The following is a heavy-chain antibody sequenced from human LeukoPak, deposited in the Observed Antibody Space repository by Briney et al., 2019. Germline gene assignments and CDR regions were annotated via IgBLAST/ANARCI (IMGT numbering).Heavy chain of an antibody. Sequence: SVKVSCKASGGTFSSYAISWVRQAPGQGLEWMGGVIPIFGAANYAQKFQGRVTITADESTSTAYMELSSLRSEDTAVYYCASGSCGSGSYDWFDPWGQGTLVTVSS. CDR3: ASGSCGSGSYDWFDP. D-gene: IGHD3-10*01. J-gene: IGHJ5*02. V-gene: IGHV1-69*13. CDR2: VIPIFGAA. CDR1: GGTFSSYA.